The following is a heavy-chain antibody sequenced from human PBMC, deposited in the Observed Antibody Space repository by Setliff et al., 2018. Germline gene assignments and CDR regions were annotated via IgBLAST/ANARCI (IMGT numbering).Heavy chain of an antibody. Sequence: ASVKVSCKTSGFGFTTFGFSWVRQAPGQGLEWLGSISPYSGSTSYAQKFQGRVTMTRDTSTSTVYMELSSLRSEDTAVYYCARSTSWFSTNYWGQGTPVTVSS. V-gene: IGHV1-18*01. D-gene: IGHD2-2*01. CDR1: GFGFTTFG. J-gene: IGHJ4*02. CDR3: ARSTSWFSTNY. CDR2: ISPYSGST.